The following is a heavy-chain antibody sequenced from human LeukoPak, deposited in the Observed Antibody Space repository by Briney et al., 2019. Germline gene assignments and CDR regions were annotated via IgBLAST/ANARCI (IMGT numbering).Heavy chain of an antibody. D-gene: IGHD1-26*01. CDR2: INPNSGGT. V-gene: IGHV1-2*02. Sequence: GASAKVSCKASGYTFTGYYMHWVRQAPGQGLEWMGWINPNSGGTNYAQKFQGRVTMTRDTSISTAYMELSRLRSDDTAVYYCARVVVGATRHRSRGWFDPWGQGTLVTVSS. J-gene: IGHJ5*02. CDR3: ARVVVGATRHRSRGWFDP. CDR1: GYTFTGYY.